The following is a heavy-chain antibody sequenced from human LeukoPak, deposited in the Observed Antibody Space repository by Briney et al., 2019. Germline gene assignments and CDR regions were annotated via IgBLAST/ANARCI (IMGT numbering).Heavy chain of an antibody. J-gene: IGHJ4*02. Sequence: ASVKVSCKASGYTFTSYGISWVRQAPGQGLEWMGWISAYNGNTNYAQKLQGIVTMTTDTSTSTAYMELRSLRSDDTAVYYCARGYNYYDSSGYHAPYFDYWGQGTLVTVSS. CDR2: ISAYNGNT. CDR1: GYTFTSYG. CDR3: ARGYNYYDSSGYHAPYFDY. D-gene: IGHD3-22*01. V-gene: IGHV1-18*01.